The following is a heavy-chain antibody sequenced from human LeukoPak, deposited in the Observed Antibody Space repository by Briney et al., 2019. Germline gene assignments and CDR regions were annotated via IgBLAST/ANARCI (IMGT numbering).Heavy chain of an antibody. CDR1: GGSFSGYY. V-gene: IGHV4-34*01. CDR3: ARTENYIPEDWFDP. D-gene: IGHD5-24*01. Sequence: PSETLSLTCAVYGGSFSGYYWSWIRQPPGKGLEWIGEINHSGSTNYNPSLKSRVTISGDTSKNQFSLKLNSVTAADTAVYYCARTENYIPEDWFDPWGQGTLVTVSS. J-gene: IGHJ5*02. CDR2: INHSGST.